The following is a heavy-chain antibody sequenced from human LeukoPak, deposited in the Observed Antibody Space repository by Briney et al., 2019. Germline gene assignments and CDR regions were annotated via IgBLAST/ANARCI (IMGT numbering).Heavy chain of an antibody. CDR3: VKSYSGWTGKS. CDR2: IYGGGST. D-gene: IGHD6-19*01. V-gene: IGHV3-66*01. Sequence: GGSLRLSCAASGFCVSSHYMSWVRQAPGKRLESVSVIYGGGSTHYADSVNGRFTISRDNSKNTLSLQMNSLRDEDTAVYDCVKSYSGWTGKSWGQGTQVTVPS. CDR1: GFCVSSHY. J-gene: IGHJ5*02.